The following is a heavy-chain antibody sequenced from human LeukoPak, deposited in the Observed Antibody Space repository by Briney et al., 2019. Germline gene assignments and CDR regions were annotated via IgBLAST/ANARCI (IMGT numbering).Heavy chain of an antibody. Sequence: PSETLSLTCTVSGGSINSYYWSWIRQPAGKGLEWIGRIYTSGSTNYNPSLKSRATMSVDTSKNQFSLKLSSVTAADTAVYYCARDRDCSGGSCYFDYWGQGTLVTVSS. CDR1: GGSINSYY. V-gene: IGHV4-4*07. D-gene: IGHD2-15*01. CDR2: IYTSGST. CDR3: ARDRDCSGGSCYFDY. J-gene: IGHJ4*02.